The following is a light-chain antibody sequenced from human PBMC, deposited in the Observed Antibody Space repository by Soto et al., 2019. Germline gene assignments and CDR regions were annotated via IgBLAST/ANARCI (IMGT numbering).Light chain of an antibody. CDR2: AVT. CDR3: CSFTRSTPLL. Sequence: QSALTQPASVSGSPGQSITISCTGTATDVGAYNYVSWYQQHPGRAPKLIIYAVTDRPSGVAARFSGSKSGDTASLTSSGLQAEDEAHYYCCSFTRSTPLLFGGGTKLTVL. J-gene: IGLJ2*01. CDR1: ATDVGAYNY. V-gene: IGLV2-14*01.